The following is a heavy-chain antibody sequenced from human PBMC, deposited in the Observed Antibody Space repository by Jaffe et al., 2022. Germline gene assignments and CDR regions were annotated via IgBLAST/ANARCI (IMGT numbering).Heavy chain of an antibody. J-gene: IGHJ4*02. D-gene: IGHD6-13*01. V-gene: IGHV4-59*01. Sequence: QVQLQESGPGLVKPSETLSLTCTVSGGSISSYYWSWIRQPPGKGLEWIGYIYYSGSTNYNPSLKSRVTISVDTSKNQFSLKLSSVTAADTAVYYCARFGSSWGRAFDYWGQGTLVTVSS. CDR3: ARFGSSWGRAFDY. CDR2: IYYSGST. CDR1: GGSISSYY.